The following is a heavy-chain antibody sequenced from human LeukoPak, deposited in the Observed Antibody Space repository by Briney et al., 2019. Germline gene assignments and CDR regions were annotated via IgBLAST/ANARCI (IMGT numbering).Heavy chain of an antibody. Sequence: SETLSLTCTVSGGSVSSYYWSWIRQPPGKGLEWIGNIYYSGSTNYNPSLKSRVTISVDTSKNQFSLKLSSVTAADTAVYYCARETAAASNWGQGTLVTVSS. D-gene: IGHD6-13*01. CDR3: ARETAAASN. CDR1: GGSVSSYY. V-gene: IGHV4-59*02. CDR2: IYYSGST. J-gene: IGHJ4*02.